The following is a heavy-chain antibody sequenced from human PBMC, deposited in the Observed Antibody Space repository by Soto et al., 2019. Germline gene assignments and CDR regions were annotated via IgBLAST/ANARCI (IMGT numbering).Heavy chain of an antibody. V-gene: IGHV3-21*01. CDR1: GFTFSSYW. J-gene: IGHJ4*02. CDR2: ISSSSSYI. Sequence: GGSLRLSCAASGFTFSSYWMSWVRQAPGKGLEWVSSISSSSSYIYYADSVKGRFTISRDNAKNSLYLQMNSLRAEDTAVYYCARDCYDSSGYLALFDYWGQGTLVTVSS. D-gene: IGHD3-22*01. CDR3: ARDCYDSSGYLALFDY.